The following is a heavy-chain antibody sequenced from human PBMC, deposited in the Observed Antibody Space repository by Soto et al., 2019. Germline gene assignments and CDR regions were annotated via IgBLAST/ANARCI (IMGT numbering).Heavy chain of an antibody. V-gene: IGHV3-33*01. CDR3: ARDLEGYCSTTSY. CDR1: GFTFSSYG. J-gene: IGHJ4*02. D-gene: IGHD2-2*01. CDR2: IWYDGINK. Sequence: GSLRLSCAASGFTFSSYGMHWVRQAPGKGLEWVAVIWYDGINKYYADSVKGRFTISRDNSKNTLYLQMNSLRAEDTAVYYCARDLEGYCSTTSYYGEGTLVTRLL.